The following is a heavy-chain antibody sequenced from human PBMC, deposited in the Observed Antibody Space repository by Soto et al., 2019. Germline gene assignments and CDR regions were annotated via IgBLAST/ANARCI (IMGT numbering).Heavy chain of an antibody. V-gene: IGHV4-39*01. D-gene: IGHD2-2*01. CDR1: GGSISSSSYY. Sequence: QLQLQESGPGLVKPSETLSLTCTVSGGSISSSSYYWGWIRQPPGKGLEWIGSIYYSGSTYYNPSPKGRVTISVDPSKNQFSLKLSSVTAPDTAVYYCARHNDCSSTSCYYFDYWGQGTLVTVSS. CDR3: ARHNDCSSTSCYYFDY. CDR2: IYYSGST. J-gene: IGHJ4*02.